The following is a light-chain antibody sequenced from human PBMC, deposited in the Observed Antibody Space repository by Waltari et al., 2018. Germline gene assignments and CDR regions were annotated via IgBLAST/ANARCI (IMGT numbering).Light chain of an antibody. CDR2: AAS. CDR3: QKYNSAPLT. J-gene: IGKJ4*01. CDR1: QAISNY. V-gene: IGKV1-27*01. Sequence: DIQLPQSSSSLSASVGDRVTITCRASQAISNYLAWYQQKPGKVPKLLIYAASILQSGVPSRFSGTGSGTGFSLTISSLQPEDVATYYCQKYNSAPLTFGGGTKVEIK.